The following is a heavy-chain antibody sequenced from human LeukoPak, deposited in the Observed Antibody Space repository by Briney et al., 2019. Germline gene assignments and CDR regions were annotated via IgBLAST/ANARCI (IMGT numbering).Heavy chain of an antibody. CDR2: ISYDGSNK. Sequence: GGSLRLSCAASGFTSSSYAMHWVRQAPGKGLEWVAVISYDGSNKYYADSVKGRFTISRDNSKNTLYLQMNSLRAEDTAVYYCARAEFGELLSYYYYYYGMDVWGQGTTVTVSS. J-gene: IGHJ6*02. CDR1: GFTSSSYA. CDR3: ARAEFGELLSYYYYYYGMDV. D-gene: IGHD3-10*01. V-gene: IGHV3-30*04.